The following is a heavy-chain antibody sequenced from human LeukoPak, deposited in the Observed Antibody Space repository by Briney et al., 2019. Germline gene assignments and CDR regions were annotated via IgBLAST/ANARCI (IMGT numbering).Heavy chain of an antibody. V-gene: IGHV4-39*01. Sequence: KPSETLSLTCTVSGGSICSSSYYWGWIRQPPGKGLEWIGSIYYSGSTYYNPSLKSRVTISVDTSKNQFSLKLSSVTAADTAVYYCAGRYCSGGSCYRRVDYWGQGTLVTVSS. CDR3: AGRYCSGGSCYRRVDY. CDR2: IYYSGST. D-gene: IGHD2-15*01. J-gene: IGHJ4*02. CDR1: GGSICSSSYY.